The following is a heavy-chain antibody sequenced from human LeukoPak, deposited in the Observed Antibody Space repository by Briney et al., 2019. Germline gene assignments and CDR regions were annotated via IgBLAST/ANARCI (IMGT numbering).Heavy chain of an antibody. CDR1: GFTFSSYS. J-gene: IGHJ4*02. D-gene: IGHD3-16*01. CDR3: ARDVTLGNFDY. CDR2: ISSSSSYI. Sequence: GRSLRLSCAASGFTFSSYSMNWVRQAPGKGLEWVSSISSSSSYIYYADSVKGRFTISRNNAKNSRYLQMNSLRAEDTAVYYCARDVTLGNFDYWGQGILVIVSS. V-gene: IGHV3-21*01.